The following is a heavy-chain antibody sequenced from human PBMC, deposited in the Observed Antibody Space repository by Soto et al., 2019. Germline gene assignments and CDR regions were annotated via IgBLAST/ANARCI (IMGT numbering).Heavy chain of an antibody. CDR1: GGSISSGGYY. J-gene: IGHJ6*02. CDR2: IYYSGST. CDR3: ARVRYSYGYQHYYGMDV. D-gene: IGHD5-18*01. V-gene: IGHV4-31*03. Sequence: QVQLQESGPGLVKPSQTLSLTCTVSGGSISSGGYYWSCIRQHPGKGLEWIGYIYYSGSTYYNPSLKSRVTISVDTSKNQFSLKLSSVTAADTAVYYCARVRYSYGYQHYYGMDVWGQGTTVTVSS.